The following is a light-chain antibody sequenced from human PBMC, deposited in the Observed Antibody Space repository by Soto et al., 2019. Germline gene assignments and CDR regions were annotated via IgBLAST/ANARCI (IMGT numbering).Light chain of an antibody. V-gene: IGKV1-5*01. CDR2: DAS. J-gene: IGKJ1*01. Sequence: DIQMTQSPSTLSASMGERVTITSRASQSITNRLASYQQKPGKPTKVLIYDASNLESGVPSRFTGGGYGTEFILTISSLQPDDFATYDCQHYGGMWTFGQGTKVDI. CDR1: QSITNR. CDR3: QHYGGMWT.